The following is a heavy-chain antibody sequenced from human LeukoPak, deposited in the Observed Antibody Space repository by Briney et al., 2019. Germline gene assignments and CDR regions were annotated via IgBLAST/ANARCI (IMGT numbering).Heavy chain of an antibody. J-gene: IGHJ6*02. CDR1: GFTFSSYE. CDR2: ISSSGSTI. Sequence: GGSLRLSCAASGFTFSSYEMNWVRQAPRKGLEWVSYISSSGSTIYYADSVKGRFTISRDNAKNSLYLQMNSLRAEDTAVYYCAREGVIAARHYGMDVWGQGTTVTVSS. CDR3: AREGVIAARHYGMDV. V-gene: IGHV3-48*03. D-gene: IGHD6-6*01.